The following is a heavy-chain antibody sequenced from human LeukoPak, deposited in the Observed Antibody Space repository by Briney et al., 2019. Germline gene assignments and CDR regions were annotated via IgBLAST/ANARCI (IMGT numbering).Heavy chain of an antibody. J-gene: IGHJ5*01. Sequence: NPSETLSLTCAVPGGSISSSNWWSWVRPPPGKGLEWIGEIYHSGSTNYNPSLKSRVTISVDKSENQFSLKLSSVTAADTAVYYCASVLLWFWEFPRFGSWGQGTVVTISS. D-gene: IGHD3-10*01. V-gene: IGHV4-4*02. CDR3: ASVLLWFWEFPRFGS. CDR1: GGSISSSNW. CDR2: IYHSGST.